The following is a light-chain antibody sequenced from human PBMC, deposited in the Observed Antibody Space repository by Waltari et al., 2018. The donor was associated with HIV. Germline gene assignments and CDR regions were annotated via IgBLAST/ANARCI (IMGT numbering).Light chain of an antibody. J-gene: IGLJ2*01. V-gene: IGLV2-14*03. Sequence: QSALTQPASVSGSPGQSITISCTGTSSDVGGYTYVSWYQQNPGKAPKLMIYDVSNRPSGVSNRFSGSKSGNTASLTISGLQAEDEADYYCGSYTSSSTVVFGGGTKLTVL. CDR3: GSYTSSSTVV. CDR2: DVS. CDR1: SSDVGGYTY.